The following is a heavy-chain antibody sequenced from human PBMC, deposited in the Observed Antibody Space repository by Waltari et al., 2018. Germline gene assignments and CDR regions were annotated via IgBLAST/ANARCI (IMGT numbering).Heavy chain of an antibody. CDR2: INAGNGNT. CDR3: ARGVGDSSGYYTFDY. CDR1: GYTFTSYA. V-gene: IGHV1-3*03. J-gene: IGHJ4*02. Sequence: QVQLVQSGAEVKKPGASVKVSCKASGYTFTSYAMHWVRQATGQRLEWMGWINAGNGNTKYSQEFQGRVTITRDTAASTAYMELSSLRSEDMAVYYCARGVGDSSGYYTFDYWGQGTLVTVSS. D-gene: IGHD3-22*01.